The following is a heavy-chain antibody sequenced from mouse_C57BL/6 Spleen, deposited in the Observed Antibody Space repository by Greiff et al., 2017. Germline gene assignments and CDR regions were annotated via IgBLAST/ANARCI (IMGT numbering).Heavy chain of an antibody. V-gene: IGHV5-9*01. D-gene: IGHD1-1*01. CDR3: ARHGYYGSSSYWYFDV. CDR2: ISGGGGNT. J-gene: IGHJ1*03. Sequence: EVKVEESGGGLVKPGGSLKLSCAASGFTFSSYTMSWVRQTPEKRLEWVATISGGGGNTYYPDSVKGRFTISRDNAKNTLYLQMSSLRSEDTALYYCARHGYYGSSSYWYFDVWGTGTTVTVSS. CDR1: GFTFSSYT.